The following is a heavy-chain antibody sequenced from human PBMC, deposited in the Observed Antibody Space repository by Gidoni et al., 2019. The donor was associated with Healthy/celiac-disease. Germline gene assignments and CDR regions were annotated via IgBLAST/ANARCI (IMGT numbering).Heavy chain of an antibody. V-gene: IGHV1-69*04. CDR2: IIPILGIA. D-gene: IGHD3-10*01. Sequence: QVQLVRSGPEVKNPGPSVKIPSKATGGTFSSYAISWVRQAPGQGLEWMGRIIPILGIANYAQKFQGRVTITADKSTSTAYMELSSLRSEDTAVYYCAREEFREYFDYWGQGTLVTVSS. J-gene: IGHJ4*02. CDR3: AREEFREYFDY. CDR1: GGTFSSYA.